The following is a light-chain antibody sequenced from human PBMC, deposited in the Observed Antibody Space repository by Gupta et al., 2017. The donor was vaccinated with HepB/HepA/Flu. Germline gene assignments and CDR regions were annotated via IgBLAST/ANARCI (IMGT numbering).Light chain of an antibody. J-gene: IGKJ4*01. CDR1: QSVSSY. V-gene: IGKV3-11*01. Sequence: ENVLSHSPATLSLSPGERATLSCRASQSVSSYLAWYQQKPGQAPRLLIYDASNRATGIPARFSGSGSGTYFTLTISSLEPEDVAVYYCQQRSNWPPRLTFGGGTKVEIK. CDR2: DAS. CDR3: QQRSNWPPRLT.